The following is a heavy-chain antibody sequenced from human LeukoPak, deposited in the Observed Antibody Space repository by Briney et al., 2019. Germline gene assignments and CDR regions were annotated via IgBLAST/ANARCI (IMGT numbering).Heavy chain of an antibody. CDR2: IYSGGST. J-gene: IGHJ4*02. CDR3: ARVAGRTAQFDY. CDR1: GFNVSSNY. D-gene: IGHD5-18*01. Sequence: GGSLRLSCAVSGFNVSSNYLNWVRQAPGKGPEWVSVIYSGGSTYYADSVKGRFTISRDNSKNTLYLQMNSLRSEDTAVYHCARVAGRTAQFDYWGQGTLVTVSS. V-gene: IGHV3-66*01.